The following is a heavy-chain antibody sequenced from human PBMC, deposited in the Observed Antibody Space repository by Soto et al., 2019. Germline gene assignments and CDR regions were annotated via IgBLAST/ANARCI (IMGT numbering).Heavy chain of an antibody. CDR3: ARVSIVVVPAAKSDYYYYYMDV. CDR2: IYSGGST. V-gene: IGHV3-66*01. D-gene: IGHD2-2*01. J-gene: IGHJ6*03. Sequence: GGSLRLSCAASGFTVSSNYMSWVRQAPGKGLEWVSVIYSGGSTYYADSVKGRFTISRDNSKNTLYLQMNSLRAEDTAVYYCARVSIVVVPAAKSDYYYYYMDVWGKGTTVTVSS. CDR1: GFTVSSNY.